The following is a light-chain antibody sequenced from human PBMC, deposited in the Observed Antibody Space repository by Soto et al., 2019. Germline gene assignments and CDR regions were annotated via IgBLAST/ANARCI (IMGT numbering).Light chain of an antibody. V-gene: IGLV8-61*01. Sequence: QTVVTQEPSFSVSPGGTVTLTCGLSSGSVSTAYYPSWYQQTPGQAPRTLIYSTNTRSSGVPDRFSGSILGNKAALTVTGAQADDESDYYCVLYVGGGLWVFGGGTQLTVL. CDR2: STN. CDR1: SGSVSTAYY. CDR3: VLYVGGGLWV. J-gene: IGLJ3*02.